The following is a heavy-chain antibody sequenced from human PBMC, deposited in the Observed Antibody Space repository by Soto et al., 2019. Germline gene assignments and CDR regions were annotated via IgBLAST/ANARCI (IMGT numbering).Heavy chain of an antibody. CDR1: EGTFNSYA. V-gene: IGHV1-69*01. J-gene: IGHJ4*02. Sequence: QAQVVQSGAEVRQPGSSVKVSCKASEGTFNSYAIAWVRLAPGQGLEWMGGIIPFYNTLNYAQKFQDRVTITADDSTNTVYMELSSLRSDDTAVYFCASGASRWYPYFFDSWAQGTLVTVSS. CDR3: ASGASRWYPYFFDS. CDR2: IIPFYNTL. D-gene: IGHD6-13*01.